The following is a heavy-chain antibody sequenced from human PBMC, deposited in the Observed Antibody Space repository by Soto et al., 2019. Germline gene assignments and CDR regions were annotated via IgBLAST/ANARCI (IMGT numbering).Heavy chain of an antibody. CDR1: GDSISSSSYH. D-gene: IGHD1-26*01. V-gene: IGHV4-39*01. Sequence: SETLSLTCTVSGDSISSSSYHWAWIRQPPGKGLEWIGSIYYSGSTYYNPSLKSRVTISVDTSKNHFSLKLSSVTAADTAVYFCAGHPVGWAPAFFDYWGQGTLVTVSS. CDR3: AGHPVGWAPAFFDY. J-gene: IGHJ4*02. CDR2: IYYSGST.